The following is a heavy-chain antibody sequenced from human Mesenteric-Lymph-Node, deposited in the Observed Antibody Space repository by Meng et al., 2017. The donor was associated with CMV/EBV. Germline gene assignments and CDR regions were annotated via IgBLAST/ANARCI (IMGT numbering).Heavy chain of an antibody. CDR2: FYYSGST. J-gene: IGHJ6*02. Sequence: SETLSLTCTVSGGSIATYYWSWIRQPPGKGLEWIGHFYYSGSTDYNPSLKSRVTISVDTSNQFSLKLSSVTAADTAVYYCARSGYYGMDVWGQGTTVTVSS. V-gene: IGHV4-59*13. CDR3: ARSGYYGMDV. CDR1: GGSIATYY.